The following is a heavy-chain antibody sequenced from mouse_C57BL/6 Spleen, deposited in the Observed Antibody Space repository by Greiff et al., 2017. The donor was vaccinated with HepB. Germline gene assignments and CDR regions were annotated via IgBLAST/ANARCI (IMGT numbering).Heavy chain of an antibody. CDR3: ARGPSFDV. V-gene: IGHV2-2*01. CDR2: IWSGGST. Sequence: VKVVESGPGLVQPSQSLSITCTVSGFSLTSYGVHWVRQSPGNGLEWLGVIWSGGSTDYNAAFISRLSISKDNSKSQVFFKMNSLQADDTAIYYCARGPSFDVWGTGTTVTVSS. CDR1: GFSLTSYG. J-gene: IGHJ1*03.